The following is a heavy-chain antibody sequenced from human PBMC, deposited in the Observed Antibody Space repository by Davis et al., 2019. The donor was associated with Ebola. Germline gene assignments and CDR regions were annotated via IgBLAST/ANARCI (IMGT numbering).Heavy chain of an antibody. J-gene: IGHJ6*02. D-gene: IGHD5-12*01. CDR1: GYTFTGYY. V-gene: IGHV1-2*02. CDR2: INPNSGGT. Sequence: AASVKVSCKASGYTFTGYYMHWVRQAPGQGLEWMGWINPNSGGTNYAQKFQGRLTITADESTTTAYMELYSLRSEDTAVYYCGFPGGGLGYDFGYFHAMGVWGQGTTVTVSS. CDR3: GFPGGGLGYDFGYFHAMGV.